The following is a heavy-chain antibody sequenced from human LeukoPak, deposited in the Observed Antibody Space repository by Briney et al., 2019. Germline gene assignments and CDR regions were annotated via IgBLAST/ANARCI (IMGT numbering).Heavy chain of an antibody. Sequence: ASVKVSCKASGYTFTSYGISWVRQAPGQGLEWMGWISAYNGNTNYAQKLQGRVTMTTDTSTSTAYMELRSLRSDDTAVYYCARRGDGYNLEDYFDYWGQGTLVTVSS. J-gene: IGHJ4*02. V-gene: IGHV1-18*01. CDR1: GYTFTSYG. CDR2: ISAYNGNT. CDR3: ARRGDGYNLEDYFDY. D-gene: IGHD5-24*01.